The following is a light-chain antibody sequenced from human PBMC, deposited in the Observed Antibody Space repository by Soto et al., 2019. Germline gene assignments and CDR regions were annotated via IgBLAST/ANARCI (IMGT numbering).Light chain of an antibody. CDR1: QSVSSY. V-gene: IGKV3-11*01. CDR3: QQRSNRPLT. CDR2: DTS. Sequence: EMVLTRSPSTLCLSPGERSTLSCRASQSVSSYLAWYQQKHGQAPRLLIYDTSIRASGIPARFSGSAYGTDFNLTISSLDTEDFAVYYCQQRSNRPLTFGQGTRLEIK. J-gene: IGKJ5*01.